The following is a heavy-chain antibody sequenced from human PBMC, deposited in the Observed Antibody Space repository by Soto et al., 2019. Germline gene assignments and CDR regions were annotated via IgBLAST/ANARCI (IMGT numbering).Heavy chain of an antibody. CDR3: AKGSTPYDFWSGYSNFDY. V-gene: IGHV3-30*18. CDR1: GFTFSSYG. Sequence: GGSLRLSCAASGFTFSSYGMHWVRQAPGKGLEWVAVISYDGSNKYYADSVKGRFTISRDNSKNTLYLQMNSLRAEDTAVYYCAKGSTPYDFWSGYSNFDYWGQGTLVTVSS. J-gene: IGHJ4*02. CDR2: ISYDGSNK. D-gene: IGHD3-3*01.